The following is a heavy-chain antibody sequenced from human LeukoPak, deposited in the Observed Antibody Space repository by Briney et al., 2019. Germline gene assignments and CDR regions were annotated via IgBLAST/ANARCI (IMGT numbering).Heavy chain of an antibody. D-gene: IGHD3-22*01. V-gene: IGHV3-23*01. CDR2: ISGGGYNT. CDR1: GFTFSSYA. Sequence: GGSLRLSCAASGFTFSSYAMTWVRQAPGKGLEWVSGISGGGYNTFYADSVKGRFTISRDNSKNTLYLQMNSLRAEDTAVYYCAKDYSSAYYVNWFDPWGQGTLVTVSS. CDR3: AKDYSSAYYVNWFDP. J-gene: IGHJ5*02.